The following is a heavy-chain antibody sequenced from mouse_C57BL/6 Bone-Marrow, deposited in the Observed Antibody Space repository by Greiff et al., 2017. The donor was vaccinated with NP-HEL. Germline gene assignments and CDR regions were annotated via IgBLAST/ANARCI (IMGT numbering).Heavy chain of an antibody. J-gene: IGHJ4*01. V-gene: IGHV1-81*01. CDR3: AREHGYYAMDY. Sequence: VQLQQSGAELARPGASVKLSCKASGYTFTSYGISWVKQRTGQGLEWIGEIYPRSGNTYYNEKFKGKATLTADKSSSTAYMELRSLTSEDSAVDFCAREHGYYAMDYWGQGTSVTVSS. CDR1: GYTFTSYG. CDR2: IYPRSGNT.